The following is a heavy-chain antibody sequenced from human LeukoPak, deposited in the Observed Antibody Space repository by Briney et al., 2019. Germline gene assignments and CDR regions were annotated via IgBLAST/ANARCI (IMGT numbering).Heavy chain of an antibody. CDR2: ISGSDSST. Sequence: GGSLRLSCAASGFTFSTYVMSWVRQAPGKGLEWVSVISGSDSSTYYADSVKGRFTISRDNSKNTLYLQMNSLRAEDTAVYYCARDSAYYGSGSYSQAYYYCYMDVWGKGTTVTISS. D-gene: IGHD3-10*01. CDR3: ARDSAYYGSGSYSQAYYYCYMDV. J-gene: IGHJ6*03. V-gene: IGHV3-23*01. CDR1: GFTFSTYV.